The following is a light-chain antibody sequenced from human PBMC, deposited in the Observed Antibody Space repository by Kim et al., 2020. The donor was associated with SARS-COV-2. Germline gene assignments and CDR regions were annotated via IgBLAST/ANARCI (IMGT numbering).Light chain of an antibody. CDR2: LNSDGSH. CDR3: LTWGTGIHVV. J-gene: IGLJ2*01. CDR1: SGHSSYA. Sequence: QPVLTQSPSASTSLGASVKLTCTLSSGHSSYAIAWHQQQPEKGPRYLMKLNSDGSHSKGDGIPDRFSGSSSGAERYLTISSLQSEDEADYYCLTWGTGIHVVFGGGTQLTVL. V-gene: IGLV4-69*01.